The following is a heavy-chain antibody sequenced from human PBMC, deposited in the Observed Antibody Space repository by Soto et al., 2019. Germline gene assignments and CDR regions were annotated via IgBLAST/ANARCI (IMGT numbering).Heavy chain of an antibody. CDR1: GGSISSYY. Sequence: PSETLSLTCTVSGGSISSYYWSWIRQPPGKGLEWIGYIYYSGSTNYNPSLKSRVTISVDTSKNQFSLKLSSVTAADTAVYYCASADYGDYKYYLDYWGQGTLVTVSS. CDR3: ASADYGDYKYYLDY. J-gene: IGHJ4*02. V-gene: IGHV4-59*01. CDR2: IYYSGST. D-gene: IGHD4-17*01.